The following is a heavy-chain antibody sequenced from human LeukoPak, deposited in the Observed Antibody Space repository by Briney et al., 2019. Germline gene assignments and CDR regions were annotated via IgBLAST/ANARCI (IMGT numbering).Heavy chain of an antibody. J-gene: IGHJ4*02. V-gene: IGHV1-2*02. D-gene: IGHD3-22*01. CDR1: GYTFTGYY. CDR2: VNANSGDT. Sequence: ASVKVSCKASGYTFTGYYMHWVRQAPGQGLEWMGWVNANSGDTKYAQKFQGRVTMTRDTSISTAYMELSRLRSDDTAMYYCAREISGYSDYWGQGTLVTVSS. CDR3: AREISGYSDY.